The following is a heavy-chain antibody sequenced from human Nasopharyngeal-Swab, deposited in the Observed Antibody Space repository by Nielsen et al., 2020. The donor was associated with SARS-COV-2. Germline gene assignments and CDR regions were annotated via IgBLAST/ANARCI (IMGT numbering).Heavy chain of an antibody. J-gene: IGHJ4*02. CDR3: ARGRLPGGDYENY. V-gene: IGHV4-59*01. Sequence: SETLSLSCTVSGGAFSSYYWSWIRQPPGKGLEWIGYIYDSGSTNYNPSLKSRVTISVDTSKNQFSLKLSSVTAADTAVYYCARGRLPGGDYENYWGQGTLVTVSS. CDR2: IYDSGST. CDR1: GGAFSSYY. D-gene: IGHD4-17*01.